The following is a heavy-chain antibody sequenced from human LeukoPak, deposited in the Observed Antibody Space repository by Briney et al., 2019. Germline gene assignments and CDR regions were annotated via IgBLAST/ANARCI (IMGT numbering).Heavy chain of an antibody. J-gene: IGHJ4*02. Sequence: GGSLRLSCAASGFTVSSNYMSWVRQAPGKGLEWVSVIYSGGSTYYADSVKGRFTISRDNSKNTLYRQMNSLRAEDTAVYYCARAAAGTGPFDYWGQGTLVTVSS. V-gene: IGHV3-53*01. CDR1: GFTVSSNY. CDR3: ARAAAGTGPFDY. D-gene: IGHD6-13*01. CDR2: IYSGGST.